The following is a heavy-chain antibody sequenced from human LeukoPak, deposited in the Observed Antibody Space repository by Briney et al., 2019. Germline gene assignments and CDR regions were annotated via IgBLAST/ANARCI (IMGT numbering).Heavy chain of an antibody. CDR1: GFALSSYW. V-gene: IGHV3-21*01. J-gene: IGHJ4*02. CDR3: ARESAEGHSDGYIGYY. D-gene: IGHD5-18*01. CDR2: ITTSSTYI. Sequence: GGSLRLSCAASGFALSSYWMHWVRQVPGKGLEWVSSITTSSTYIYYADSVKGRFTISRDNAKNSLYLQMNSLRAEDTAVYYCARESAEGHSDGYIGYYWGQGTLVTVSS.